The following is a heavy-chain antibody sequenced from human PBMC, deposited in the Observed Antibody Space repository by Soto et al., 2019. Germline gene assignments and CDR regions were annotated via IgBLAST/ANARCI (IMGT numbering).Heavy chain of an antibody. V-gene: IGHV1-69*13. CDR2: IIPIFGTA. Sequence: GASLKVSCKASGGTFNSYAISWVRQAPGQGLEWMGGIIPIFGTANYAQKFQGRVTITADESTSTAYMELSSLRSEDTAVYYCARDLGSTDYAFWSGSLATDAFDIWGQGTMVTVS. D-gene: IGHD3-3*01. CDR3: ARDLGSTDYAFWSGSLATDAFDI. J-gene: IGHJ3*02. CDR1: GGTFNSYA.